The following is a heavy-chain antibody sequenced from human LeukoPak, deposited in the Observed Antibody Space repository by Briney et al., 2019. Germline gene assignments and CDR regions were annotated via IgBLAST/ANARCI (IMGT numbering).Heavy chain of an antibody. V-gene: IGHV3-74*01. Sequence: PGGSLRLSCAASGFTFSSYWMYWVRQAPGKGLVWVSRINSDGSSTSYTDSVKGRFTISRDNAKNTLYPQMNSLRVEDTAVYYCARLYYDSSGYYPFDYWGQGTLVTVSS. CDR1: GFTFSSYW. CDR3: ARLYYDSSGYYPFDY. CDR2: INSDGSST. D-gene: IGHD3-22*01. J-gene: IGHJ4*02.